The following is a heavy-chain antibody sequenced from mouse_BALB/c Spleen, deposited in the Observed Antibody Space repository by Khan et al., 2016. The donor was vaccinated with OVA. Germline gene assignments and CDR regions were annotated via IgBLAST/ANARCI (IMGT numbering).Heavy chain of an antibody. CDR3: ARAFYNVAWFAY. CDR2: IWAGGST. J-gene: IGHJ3*01. V-gene: IGHV2-9*02. CDR1: GFSLSNYG. Sequence: QMQLEESGPGLVAPSQTLSITCTVSGFSLSNYGVHWVRQPPGKGLEWLGVIWAGGSTNHNSALMSRPSISQDDSQSQVCLKINSLQTDDTAMYYCARAFYNVAWFAYWGQGTLVTVAA. D-gene: IGHD1-3*01.